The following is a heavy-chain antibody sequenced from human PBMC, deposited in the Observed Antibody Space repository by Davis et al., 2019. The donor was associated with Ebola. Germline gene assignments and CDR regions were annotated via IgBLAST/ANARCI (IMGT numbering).Heavy chain of an antibody. D-gene: IGHD4-17*01. V-gene: IGHV3-23*01. J-gene: IGHJ4*02. Sequence: GESLKISCAASGFTFNKYAMSWLRQAPGKGLEWVSAISGSGGSTYYADSVKGRFTISRDNSKNTLYLQMNSLRAEDTAVYYCARHDYGDSHFDYWGQGTLVTVSS. CDR2: ISGSGGST. CDR3: ARHDYGDSHFDY. CDR1: GFTFNKYA.